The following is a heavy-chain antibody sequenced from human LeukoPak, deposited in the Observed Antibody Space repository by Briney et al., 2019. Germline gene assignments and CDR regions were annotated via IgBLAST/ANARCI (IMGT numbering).Heavy chain of an antibody. CDR2: FDPEDGET. CDR3: ATGPRLTFDI. V-gene: IGHV1-24*01. D-gene: IGHD6-25*01. CDR1: GYTLTKLS. Sequence: ASVKVSCKVSGYTLTKLSMHWVRQAPGKGLEWMGGFDPEDGETIYAQKFQGRVTMTEDTSTDTAYVELSSLRSEDTAVYYCATGPRLTFDIWGQGTMVTVSS. J-gene: IGHJ3*02.